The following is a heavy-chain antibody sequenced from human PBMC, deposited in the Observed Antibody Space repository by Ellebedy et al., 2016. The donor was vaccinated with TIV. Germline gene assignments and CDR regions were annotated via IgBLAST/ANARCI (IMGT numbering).Heavy chain of an antibody. Sequence: KVSCKGSGYSFTSYWIGWVRQMPGKGLEWMGIIYPGDSDTRYSPSFQGQVTIPADKSISTAYLQWSSRRASDTATYFCARRSSWPDYWGQGALVTVSS. CDR2: IYPGDSDT. V-gene: IGHV5-51*01. CDR3: ARRSSWPDY. J-gene: IGHJ1*01. CDR1: GYSFTSYW. D-gene: IGHD6-13*01.